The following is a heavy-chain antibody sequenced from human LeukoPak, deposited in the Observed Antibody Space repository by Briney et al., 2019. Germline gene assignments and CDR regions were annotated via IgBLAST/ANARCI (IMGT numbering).Heavy chain of an antibody. CDR2: IIPIFGTA. Sequence: ASVKVSCKASGGTFSSYAISWVRQAPGQGLEWMGGIIPIFGTANYAQKFQGRVTITADESTSTAYMELSSLRSEDTAVYYSARDPGGDGYYFDYWGQGTLVTVSS. CDR3: ARDPGGDGYYFDY. J-gene: IGHJ4*02. D-gene: IGHD2-21*02. CDR1: GGTFSSYA. V-gene: IGHV1-69*13.